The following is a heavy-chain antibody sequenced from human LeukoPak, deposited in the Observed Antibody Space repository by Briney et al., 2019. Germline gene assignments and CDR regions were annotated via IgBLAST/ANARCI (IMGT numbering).Heavy chain of an antibody. J-gene: IGHJ4*02. D-gene: IGHD2-15*01. CDR3: ARAGYCSGGSCLLDY. Sequence: GASVKVSCKASGGTFSSYAISWVRQAPGQGLEWMGGIIPIFGTANYAQKFQGRVTITADESTSTAYMELSSLRSEDTAVYYCARAGYCSGGSCLLDYWGQGTLVTVSS. V-gene: IGHV1-69*13. CDR1: GGTFSSYA. CDR2: IIPIFGTA.